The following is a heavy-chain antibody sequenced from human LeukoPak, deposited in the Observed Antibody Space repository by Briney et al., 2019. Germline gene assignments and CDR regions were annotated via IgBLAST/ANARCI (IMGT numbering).Heavy chain of an antibody. CDR3: ARYNSGLGGYRKGFDP. J-gene: IGHJ5*02. V-gene: IGHV1-69*06. CDR1: GGTFSSYA. CDR2: IIPIFGTA. Sequence: SVKVSCKASGGTFSSYAISWVRQAPGQGLEWMGGIIPIFGTANYAQKFQGRVTITADKSTSTAYMELSSVTAADTAVYYCARYNSGLGGYRKGFDPWGQGTLVTVSS. D-gene: IGHD1-14*01.